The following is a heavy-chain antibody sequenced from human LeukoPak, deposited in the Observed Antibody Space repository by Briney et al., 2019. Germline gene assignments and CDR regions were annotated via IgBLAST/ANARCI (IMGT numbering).Heavy chain of an antibody. CDR1: GYTFTSYG. CDR2: ISPHNGNT. CDR3: ARDTHRTSDAFDI. Sequence: ASVKVSCKASGYTFTSYGISWVRQAPGQGLEWMGWISPHNGNTNYAQKLQGRVTMTTDTSTSTAYMELRSLRSDDTAVYYCARDTHRTSDAFDIWGQGTMVTVSS. J-gene: IGHJ3*02. V-gene: IGHV1-18*01.